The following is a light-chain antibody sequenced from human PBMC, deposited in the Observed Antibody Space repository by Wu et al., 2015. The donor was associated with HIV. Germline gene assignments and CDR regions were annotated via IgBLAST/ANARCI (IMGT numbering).Light chain of an antibody. J-gene: IGKJ4*01. V-gene: IGKV3-15*01. CDR2: GAS. CDR1: QSVNNK. CDR3: QQYNDWPPVT. Sequence: EKVMTQSPATLSVSPGERATLSCRASQSVNNKLAWYQQKPGQAPRLLIYGASTRATDIPARFSGSGSGTEFTLTINNAQSEDFAVYYCQQYNDWPPVTFGGGTKVEIK.